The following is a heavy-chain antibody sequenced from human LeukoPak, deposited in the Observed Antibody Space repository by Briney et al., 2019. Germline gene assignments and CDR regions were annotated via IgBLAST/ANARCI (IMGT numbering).Heavy chain of an antibody. CDR1: GYTFTSYD. V-gene: IGHV1-8*03. CDR3: ARGGYYYYYLDV. J-gene: IGHJ6*03. Sequence: VASVKVSCKASGYTFTSYDINWVRQATGQGLEWMGWMNPNSGNTGYAQKFQGRVTITRNTSISTAYMELRSLSSADTAVYYCARGGYYYYYLDVWGKGTTVTVSS. CDR2: MNPNSGNT.